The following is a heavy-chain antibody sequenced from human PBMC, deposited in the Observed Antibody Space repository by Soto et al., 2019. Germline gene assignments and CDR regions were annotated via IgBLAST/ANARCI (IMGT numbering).Heavy chain of an antibody. CDR1: GFTFSSYA. D-gene: IGHD6-13*01. CDR3: ARSPYSSIRYGDWFDH. Sequence: QVQLVESGGGVVQPGRSLRLSCAASGFTFSSYAMHWVRQAPGKGLEWVAVISYDGSNKYYADSVKGRFTISRDNSKNTLYLQMNSLRAEDTAVYYCARSPYSSIRYGDWFDHWGQGPLVTVSS. J-gene: IGHJ5*02. CDR2: ISYDGSNK. V-gene: IGHV3-30-3*01.